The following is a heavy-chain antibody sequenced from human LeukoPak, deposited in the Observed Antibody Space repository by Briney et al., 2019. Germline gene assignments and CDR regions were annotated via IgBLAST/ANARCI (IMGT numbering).Heavy chain of an antibody. CDR3: AKVSGYRLFDYFDY. J-gene: IGHJ4*02. Sequence: GGSLRLSCAASGFTFSSDWMHWVRQAPGKGLEWISAISGSGGSTYYADSVKGRFTISRDNSKNTLYLQMNSLRAEDTAVYYCAKVSGYRLFDYFDYWGQGTLVTVSS. CDR1: GFTFSSDW. V-gene: IGHV3-23*01. D-gene: IGHD3-10*01. CDR2: ISGSGGST.